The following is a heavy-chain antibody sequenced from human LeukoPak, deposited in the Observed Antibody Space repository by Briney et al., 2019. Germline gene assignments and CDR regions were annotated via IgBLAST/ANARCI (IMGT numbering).Heavy chain of an antibody. CDR2: IIGSSDNT. D-gene: IGHD6-19*01. CDR3: ATLNLFYSSGWYDYFDY. Sequence: GGSLRLSCAASGFTFSSYVMSWVRQAPGKGLEWVSAIIGSSDNTYYADSVKGRFTISRDNSKNTLYLHTNSLRAEDTAVYYCATLNLFYSSGWYDYFDYWGQGTLVTVSS. CDR1: GFTFSSYV. V-gene: IGHV3-23*01. J-gene: IGHJ4*02.